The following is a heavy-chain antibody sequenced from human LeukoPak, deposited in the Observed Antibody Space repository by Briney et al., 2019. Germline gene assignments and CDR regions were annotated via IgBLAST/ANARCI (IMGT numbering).Heavy chain of an antibody. J-gene: IGHJ3*02. CDR3: ARGSIVGLCGSAFDI. CDR2: ISSSSSYI. CDR1: GFTFSSYS. Sequence: GGSLRLSCAASGFTFSSYSMNRVRQAPATGLEWVSSISSSSSYIYYADSVKGRFTISRDNAKNSLYLQMNSLRAEDTAVYYCARGSIVGLCGSAFDIWGQGTMVTVSS. V-gene: IGHV3-21*01. D-gene: IGHD1-26*01.